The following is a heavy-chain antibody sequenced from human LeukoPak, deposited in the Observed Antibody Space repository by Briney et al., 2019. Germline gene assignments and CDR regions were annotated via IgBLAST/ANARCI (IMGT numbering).Heavy chain of an antibody. Sequence: GGSLRLSCAASGFTFSSYGMHRVRQAPGKGLEWVAVISYDGSNKYYADSVKGRFTISRDNSKNTLYLQMNSLRAEDTAVYYCAKGVPHTHYDYGDYFQHWGQGTLVTVSS. CDR3: AKGVPHTHYDYGDYFQH. CDR2: ISYDGSNK. V-gene: IGHV3-30*18. CDR1: GFTFSSYG. D-gene: IGHD4-17*01. J-gene: IGHJ1*01.